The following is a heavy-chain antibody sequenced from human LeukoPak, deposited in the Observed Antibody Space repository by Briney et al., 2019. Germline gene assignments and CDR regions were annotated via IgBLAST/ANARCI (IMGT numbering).Heavy chain of an antibody. J-gene: IGHJ4*02. CDR3: ARVRQENRKASGWGRYFDY. CDR2: IYHSGST. V-gene: IGHV4-4*02. Sequence: PSGTLSLTCAVSGGSISSSNWWSWVRQPPGKGLEWIGEIYHSGSTNYNPSLKSRVTISVDKSKNQFSLKLSSVTAADTAVYYCARVRQENRKASGWGRYFDYWGQGTLVTVSS. CDR1: GGSISSSNW. D-gene: IGHD6-19*01.